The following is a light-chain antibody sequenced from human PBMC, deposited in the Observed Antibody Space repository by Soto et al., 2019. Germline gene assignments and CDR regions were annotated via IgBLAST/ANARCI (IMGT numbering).Light chain of an antibody. J-gene: IGKJ4*01. V-gene: IGKV3-20*01. CDR1: EIVTGAW. Sequence: EIVLMQSPGTLSLSPGERATLSCRASEIVTGAWLTWYQQKPDQAPRLLIYGASRRATGIPDRFSGSGSGTDFTLTIRTLEPEDSAVYYCQQYDASVLTFGGGTRVDIK. CDR3: QQYDASVLT. CDR2: GAS.